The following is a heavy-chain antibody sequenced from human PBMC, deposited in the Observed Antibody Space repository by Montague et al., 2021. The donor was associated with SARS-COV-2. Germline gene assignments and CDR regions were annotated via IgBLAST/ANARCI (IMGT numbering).Heavy chain of an antibody. Sequence: TLSLTCAVYGGSFSVYYWSWLRQSPRSGPEWIAEINHSGTANYNPSLKSRVSISVDTSKNQFTLKLTSVTAADTAMYYCAKEREVVRAARTLVAFGLWGQGTMVTVAS. CDR2: INHSGTA. CDR1: GGSFSVYY. D-gene: IGHD2-2*01. CDR3: AKEREVVRAARTLVAFGL. V-gene: IGHV4-34*01. J-gene: IGHJ3*01.